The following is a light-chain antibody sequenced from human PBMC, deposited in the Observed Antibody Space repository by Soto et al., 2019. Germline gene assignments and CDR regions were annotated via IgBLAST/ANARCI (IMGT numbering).Light chain of an antibody. V-gene: IGLV2-14*01. CDR3: SSYTSSSTWV. CDR2: EVG. J-gene: IGLJ3*02. CDR1: SSDIGNYNY. Sequence: QSALTQPASVSGSPGQSITISCTGTSSDIGNYNYVSWFQQHPGKAPKLMIYEVGNRPSGVSNRFSGSKSGNTASLTVSGLQAEDEADYYCSSYTSSSTWVFGGGTQLTVL.